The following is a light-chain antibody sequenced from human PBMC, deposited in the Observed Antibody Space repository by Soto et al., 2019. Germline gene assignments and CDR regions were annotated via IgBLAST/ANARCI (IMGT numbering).Light chain of an antibody. J-gene: IGKJ1*01. CDR1: QSISSNY. Sequence: EIVLTQSPGTLSVSPGERATLSCRASQSISSNYLAWYQQKPGQAPSLLIYGASRKATGIPDRFSGSGSGTDFPFTISRLEPEDYAIYYCQQYGSWTFGQGTKVEIK. CDR2: GAS. V-gene: IGKV3-20*01. CDR3: QQYGSWT.